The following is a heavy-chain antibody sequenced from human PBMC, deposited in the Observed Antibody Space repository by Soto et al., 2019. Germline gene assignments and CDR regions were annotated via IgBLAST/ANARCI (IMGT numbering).Heavy chain of an antibody. J-gene: IGHJ3*02. V-gene: IGHV3-9*01. CDR1: GFTFDDYA. CDR3: AKVMYSSGWYRVGLDAFDI. D-gene: IGHD6-19*01. Sequence: EVQLVESGGGLVQPGRSLRLSCAASGFTFDDYAMHWVRQAPGKGLEWVSGISWNSGSIGYADSVKGRFTISRDNAKNSLYLQMNSLRAEDTALYYCAKVMYSSGWYRVGLDAFDIWGQGTMVTVSS. CDR2: ISWNSGSI.